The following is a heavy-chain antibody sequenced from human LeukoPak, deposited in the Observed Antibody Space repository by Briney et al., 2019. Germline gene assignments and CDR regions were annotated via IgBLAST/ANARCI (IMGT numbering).Heavy chain of an antibody. V-gene: IGHV4-31*03. Sequence: PSETLSLTCTVSGGSISSGGYYWSWIRQHPGKGLEWIGYIYYSGSTYYNPSLKSRVTISVDTSKNQFSLKLSSVTAADTAVYYCARCPKSYYYDSSGYYDYWGQGTLVTVSS. J-gene: IGHJ4*02. CDR3: ARCPKSYYYDSSGYYDY. CDR1: GGSISSGGYY. D-gene: IGHD3-22*01. CDR2: IYYSGST.